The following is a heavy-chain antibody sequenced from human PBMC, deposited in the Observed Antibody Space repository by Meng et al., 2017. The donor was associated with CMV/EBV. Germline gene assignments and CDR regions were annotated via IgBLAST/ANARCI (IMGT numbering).Heavy chain of an antibody. Sequence: SETLSLTCAVYGGSFSSYYWSWIRQPPGKGLEWIGEINHSGSTNYNPSLKSRVTISVDTSKNQFSLKLSSVTAADTAVYYCARGRGYSYGPTTGGCWFDPWGQGTLVTVSS. J-gene: IGHJ5*02. CDR3: ARGRGYSYGPTTGGCWFDP. D-gene: IGHD5-18*01. CDR1: GGSFSSYY. V-gene: IGHV4-34*01. CDR2: INHSGST.